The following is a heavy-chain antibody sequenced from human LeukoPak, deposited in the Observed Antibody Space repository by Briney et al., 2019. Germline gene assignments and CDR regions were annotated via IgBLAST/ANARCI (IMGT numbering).Heavy chain of an antibody. CDR3: ARDRSSSWFYYYYMDV. CDR1: GFTFSSYE. D-gene: IGHD6-13*01. Sequence: GGSLRLSCAASGFTFSSYEMNWVRQAPGKGLEWVSYISSSVSTIYYADSVEGRFTISRDNAKNSLYLQMNSLRAEDTAVYYCARDRSSSWFYYYYMDVWGKGTTVTVSS. V-gene: IGHV3-48*03. J-gene: IGHJ6*03. CDR2: ISSSVSTI.